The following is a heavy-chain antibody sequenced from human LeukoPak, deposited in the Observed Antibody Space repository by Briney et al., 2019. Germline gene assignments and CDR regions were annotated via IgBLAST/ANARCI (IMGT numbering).Heavy chain of an antibody. CDR2: FDPEDGET. D-gene: IGHD3-10*01. Sequence: ASVKVSCKVSGNTLTELSMHWVRQAPGKGLEWMGGFDPEDGETIYAQKFQGRVTMTEDTSTDTAYMELSSLRSEDTAVYYCATSHYYGSGDSPFDYWGQGTLVTVSS. CDR3: ATSHYYGSGDSPFDY. V-gene: IGHV1-24*01. CDR1: GNTLTELS. J-gene: IGHJ4*02.